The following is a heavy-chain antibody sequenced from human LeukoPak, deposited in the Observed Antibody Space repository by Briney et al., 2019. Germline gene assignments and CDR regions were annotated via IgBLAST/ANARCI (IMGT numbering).Heavy chain of an antibody. CDR1: GFTFSSYE. J-gene: IGHJ5*02. Sequence: GGSLRLSCAASGFTFSSYEMNWLRQAPGKGLEGVSYISSSGSTIYYADSVKGRFTISRDNAKKSLYLQMNSLRAEDTAVYYCARGMRTMVRGVITAWGQGTLVTVSS. V-gene: IGHV3-48*03. D-gene: IGHD3-10*01. CDR3: ARGMRTMVRGVITA. CDR2: ISSSGSTI.